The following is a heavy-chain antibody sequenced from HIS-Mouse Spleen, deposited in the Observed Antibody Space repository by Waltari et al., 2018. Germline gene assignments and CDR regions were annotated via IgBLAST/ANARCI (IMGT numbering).Heavy chain of an antibody. Sequence: EVQLVESGGGLVQPGRSLRLSCAASGFTFEAYAMHWVRQAPGKGLEWVSGISWNSGSIGYADSVKGRFTISRDNAKNSLYLQMNSLRAEDTALYYCAKDIAAAGTEGFDYWGQGTLVTVSS. J-gene: IGHJ4*02. CDR1: GFTFEAYA. CDR2: ISWNSGSI. V-gene: IGHV3-9*01. CDR3: AKDIAAAGTEGFDY. D-gene: IGHD6-13*01.